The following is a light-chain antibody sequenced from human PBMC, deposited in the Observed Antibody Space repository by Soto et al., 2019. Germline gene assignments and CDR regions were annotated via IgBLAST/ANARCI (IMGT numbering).Light chain of an antibody. J-gene: IGLJ1*01. V-gene: IGLV7-46*01. Sequence: QAVVTQEPSLTVSTGGTFTLTCGSSTGAVTSGHYPYWFQQKPGQAPRTLIYDTSNKHSWTPARFSGSLLGGKAALTLSGAQPEDEAEYYCLLSYSGARLYVFGTGTKVTVL. CDR3: LLSYSGARLYV. CDR2: DTS. CDR1: TGAVTSGHY.